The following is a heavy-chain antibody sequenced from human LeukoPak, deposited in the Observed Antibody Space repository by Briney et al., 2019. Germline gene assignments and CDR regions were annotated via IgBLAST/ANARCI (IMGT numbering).Heavy chain of an antibody. J-gene: IGHJ6*04. CDR1: GGSISSSNW. CDR2: IYHSGST. Sequence: PSETLSLTCAVSGGSISSSNWWSWVRQPPGKGLEWIGEIYHSGSTNYNPSLKSRVTISVDKSKNQFSLKLSSVTAADTAVYYCAGVLGAAAPGYYYYYGMDVWGKGTTVTVSS. V-gene: IGHV4-4*02. D-gene: IGHD6-13*01. CDR3: AGVLGAAAPGYYYYYGMDV.